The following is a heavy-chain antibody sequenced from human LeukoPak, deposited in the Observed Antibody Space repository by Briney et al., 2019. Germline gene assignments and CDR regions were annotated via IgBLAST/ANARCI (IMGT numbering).Heavy chain of an antibody. V-gene: IGHV3-21*01. CDR1: GFTFRTFV. CDR3: ARDQGSYTDYEVDY. J-gene: IGHJ4*02. Sequence: GGSLRLSCAASGFTFRTFVMSWVRQAPRKGLEWVSFISSSGTFIYYEDSVKGRFIITRDNAKKSLFLQLNSLRPEDTGVYYCARDQGSYTDYEVDYWGQGTLVTVSS. D-gene: IGHD5-12*01. CDR2: ISSSGTFI.